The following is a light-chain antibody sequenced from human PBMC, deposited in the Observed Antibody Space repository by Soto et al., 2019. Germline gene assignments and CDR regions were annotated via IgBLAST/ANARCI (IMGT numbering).Light chain of an antibody. CDR2: EVS. CDR1: SSDVGGYNY. Sequence: QSVLTQPAFVSGSPGQSITVSCTGTSSDVGGYNYVSWYQHPPGKAPKLMISEVSNRPSGVSNRFSGSKSGNTASLTISGLQAEDEADYYCCSYAGSYTFVFXTGTKVTVL. V-gene: IGLV2-14*01. J-gene: IGLJ1*01. CDR3: CSYAGSYTFV.